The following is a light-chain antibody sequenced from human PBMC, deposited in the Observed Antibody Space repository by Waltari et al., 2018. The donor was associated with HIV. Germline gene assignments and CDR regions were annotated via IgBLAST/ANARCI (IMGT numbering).Light chain of an antibody. CDR3: QQYADWPFT. CDR2: GAS. CDR1: QTVTSD. J-gene: IGKJ4*01. V-gene: IGKV3D-15*01. Sequence: EIVLTQSPATLSVSPGEGATLSCRASQTVTSDLAWYPQKPGQAPRLLFYGASTRATCIPIRFSGSGSGTDFTLTISSLQSEDLAVYYCQQYADWPFTFGGGTKVEI.